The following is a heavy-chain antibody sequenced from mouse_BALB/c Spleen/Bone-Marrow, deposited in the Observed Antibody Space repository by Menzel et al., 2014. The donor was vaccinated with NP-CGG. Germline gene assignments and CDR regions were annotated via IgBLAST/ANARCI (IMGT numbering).Heavy chain of an antibody. CDR1: GYTFTDYY. CDR2: INPINGDT. D-gene: IGHD2-14*01. V-gene: IGHV1-26*01. J-gene: IGHJ1*01. CDR3: AMGVRLYWYCDD. Sequence: VQLKQSGPELVKPGASVKLSCKASGYTFTDYYMKWVKQSHGESLEWIGDINPINGDTFYNQKFKGKATLSVDKSSSTAYNLLISMTSEEAAVYYCAMGVRLYWYCDDWGAGTTVTVSS.